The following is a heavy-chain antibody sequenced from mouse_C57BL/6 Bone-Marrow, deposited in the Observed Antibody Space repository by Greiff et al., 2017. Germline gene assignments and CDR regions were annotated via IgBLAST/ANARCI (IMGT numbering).Heavy chain of an antibody. J-gene: IGHJ2*01. V-gene: IGHV1-69*01. CDR1: GYTFTSYW. CDR3: ARWGQLDY. CDR2: IDPSDSYT. Sequence: QVQLQQSGAELVRPGASVKLSCKASGYTFTSYWMHWVKQRPGQGLEWIGEIDPSDSYTNYNQKFKGKSTLTVDKSSSTAYMQLSSLTSEDSAVYYRARWGQLDYWGQGTTLTVSS.